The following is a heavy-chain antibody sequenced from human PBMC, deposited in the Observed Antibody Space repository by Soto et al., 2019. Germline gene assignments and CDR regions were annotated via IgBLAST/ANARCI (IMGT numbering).Heavy chain of an antibody. CDR2: MNPKRGDT. D-gene: IGHD3-3*01. J-gene: IGHJ6*02. Sequence: QVHLVQSGAEVKKPGASVKVSCKSSGYPLTNYALTWVRQASGQGLEWMAWMNPKRGDTAYAQKFQGRVTVTTNTSLNTAYMELSSLSSEDPAVYYCASTVVQFLEWPYYYQYYGMDVWGQGTTVTVSS. V-gene: IGHV1-8*01. CDR1: GYPLTNYA. CDR3: ASTVVQFLEWPYYYQYYGMDV.